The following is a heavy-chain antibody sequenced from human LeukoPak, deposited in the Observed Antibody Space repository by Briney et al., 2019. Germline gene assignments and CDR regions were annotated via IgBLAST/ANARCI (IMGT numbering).Heavy chain of an antibody. CDR3: ARTTSFTASGYDY. J-gene: IGHJ4*02. V-gene: IGHV1-8*03. CDR1: GYTFTTYH. Sequence: ASVKVSCRASGYTFTTYHINWVRQATGQGLEWMGWMNPNSGDRGYAQKFQGRVTITTDTSIGTAYMELSSLRSEDMAVYFCARTTSFTASGYDYWGQGTLVTVSS. CDR2: MNPNSGDR. D-gene: IGHD6-25*01.